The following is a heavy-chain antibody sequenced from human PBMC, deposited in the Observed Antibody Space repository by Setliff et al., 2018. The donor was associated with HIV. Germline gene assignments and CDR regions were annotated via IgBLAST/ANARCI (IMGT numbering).Heavy chain of an antibody. J-gene: IGHJ5*02. Sequence: PGGSLRLSCAASGFTFCSYDIHWVRQAPGKGLEWVAVIYSDGRTYYADPVKGLFTISRDDSKNMVHLEMNGLRPEDTAVYYCAKGVKWLDPWGQGALVTVSS. D-gene: IGHD3-16*01. CDR1: GFTFCSYD. V-gene: IGHV3-53*01. CDR2: IYSDGRT. CDR3: AKGVKWLDP.